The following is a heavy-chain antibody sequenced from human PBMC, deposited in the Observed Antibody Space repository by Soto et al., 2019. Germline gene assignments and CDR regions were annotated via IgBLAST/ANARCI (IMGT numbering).Heavy chain of an antibody. Sequence: GGSLRLSCAASGFPVSSNYMSWVRQAPGKGLEWVSVIYSGGSTYYADSVKGRFTISRDNSKNTLYLQMNSLRAEDTAVYYCARETESLYYYDSSGPAFDIWGQGTMVTVSS. J-gene: IGHJ3*02. CDR3: ARETESLYYYDSSGPAFDI. CDR1: GFPVSSNY. CDR2: IYSGGST. V-gene: IGHV3-53*01. D-gene: IGHD3-22*01.